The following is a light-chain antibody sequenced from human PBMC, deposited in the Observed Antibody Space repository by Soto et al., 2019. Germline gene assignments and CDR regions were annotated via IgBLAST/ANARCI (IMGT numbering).Light chain of an antibody. J-gene: IGLJ1*01. CDR3: ASYTSSSTLV. Sequence: QSALTQPASVSGSPGQSIIISCTGSSNDVGGHDYVSWYQQHPGKAPNLLIYDVRSRASGVSDRFSGSKSGHTASLTISGSRPEDEADYYCASYTSSSTLVFGTGTKLTVL. CDR2: DVR. V-gene: IGLV2-14*03. CDR1: SNDVGGHDY.